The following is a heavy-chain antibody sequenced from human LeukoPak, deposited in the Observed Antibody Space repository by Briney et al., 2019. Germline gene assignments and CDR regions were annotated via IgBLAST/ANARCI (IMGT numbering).Heavy chain of an antibody. CDR2: ISYDGSNK. V-gene: IGHV3-30*01. Sequence: AGGSLRLSCAASGFTFSSYAMHWVRQAPGKGLEWVAVISYDGSNKYYADSVKGRFTISRDNSKNTLYLQRNSLRAEDTAEYYWAEGADVFHLFDCKCFISYFGYWGQGTLVNVSS. CDR3: AEGADVFHLFDCKCFISYFGY. D-gene: IGHD2/OR15-2a*01. CDR1: GFTFSSYA. J-gene: IGHJ4*02.